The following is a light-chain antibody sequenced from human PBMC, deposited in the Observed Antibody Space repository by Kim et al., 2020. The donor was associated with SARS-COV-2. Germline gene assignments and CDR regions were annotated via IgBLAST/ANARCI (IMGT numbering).Light chain of an antibody. Sequence: GQTVRITCQGDSLRSYYASWYQQKPGQAPVLVIYGKNNRPSGIPDRVSGSSSGNTASLTITGAQAEDEADYYCNSRDSSGNHLDVVFGGGTQLTVL. CDR2: GKN. CDR1: SLRSYY. J-gene: IGLJ2*01. CDR3: NSRDSSGNHLDVV. V-gene: IGLV3-19*01.